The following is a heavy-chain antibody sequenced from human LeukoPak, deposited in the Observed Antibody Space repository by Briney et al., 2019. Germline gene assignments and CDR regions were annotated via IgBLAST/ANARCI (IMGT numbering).Heavy chain of an antibody. CDR3: ARTCPMMFCSSSFFDP. D-gene: IGHD2-2*01. CDR1: GYTFSSFG. J-gene: IGHJ5*02. Sequence: ASLKVSCKTSGYTFSSFGVTWVRQAPGQGLEWVGWISAYDGNTNYAPKFQGRVAMTTDTSTNTAYMELRSLRSDDTAIYCCARTCPMMFCSSSFFDPWGQGTLVTVSS. V-gene: IGHV1-18*01. CDR2: ISAYDGNT.